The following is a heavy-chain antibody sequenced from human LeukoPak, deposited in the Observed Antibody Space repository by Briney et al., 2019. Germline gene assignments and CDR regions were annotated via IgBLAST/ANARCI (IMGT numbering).Heavy chain of an antibody. J-gene: IGHJ4*02. D-gene: IGHD4-17*01. CDR2: ISYDGSNK. Sequence: GSLRLSCAASGFTFSSYAMHWVRQAPGKGLEWVAVISYDGSNKYYADSVKGRFTISRDNSKNTLYLQMNSLRAEDTAVYYCASTSSYGDYLRYWGQGTLVTVSS. CDR1: GFTFSSYA. CDR3: ASTSSYGDYLRY. V-gene: IGHV3-30-3*01.